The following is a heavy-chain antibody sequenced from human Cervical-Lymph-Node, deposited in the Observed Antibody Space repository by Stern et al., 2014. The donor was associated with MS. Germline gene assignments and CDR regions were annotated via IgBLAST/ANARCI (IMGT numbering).Heavy chain of an antibody. CDR3: VRDNYGTDY. CDR2: INSDGSST. Sequence: EVQLVESGGDLVQPGGSLRLSCAASGFTFSSYWMQWVRQAPGQGLVWFSHINSDGSSTTYADSVKGRFTTSRDNAKNTLYLQMDDLRAEDTAVYFCVRDNYGTDYWGQGTLVTVSS. D-gene: IGHD3-16*01. V-gene: IGHV3-74*03. CDR1: GFTFSSYW. J-gene: IGHJ4*02.